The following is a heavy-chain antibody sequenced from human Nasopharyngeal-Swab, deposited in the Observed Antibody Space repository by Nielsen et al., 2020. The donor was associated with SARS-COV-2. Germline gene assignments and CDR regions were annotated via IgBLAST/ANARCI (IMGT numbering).Heavy chain of an antibody. CDR3: ARHVRFLHTSYYMDV. V-gene: IGHV5-51*01. D-gene: IGHD3-3*01. Sequence: VRQMPGKGLEWMGIIYPGDSETKYSPSFQGQVTISVDTAINTAYLQWSSLQASDTALYHCARHVRFLHTSYYMDVWGKGTSVTVSS. CDR2: IYPGDSET. J-gene: IGHJ6*03.